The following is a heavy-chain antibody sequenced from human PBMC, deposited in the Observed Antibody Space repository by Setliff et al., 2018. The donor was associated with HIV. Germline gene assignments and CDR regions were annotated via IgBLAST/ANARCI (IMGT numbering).Heavy chain of an antibody. CDR1: GGSISSSSYY. Sequence: KPSETLSLTCTVSGGSISSSSYYWGWVRQPPGKGLEWIGSMYYSGSTYYTPSLKSRITISLDTSKNQSSLRMRSVTAADTAVYYCARVFVDTAVLRVLEYYFDSWGRGTLVTVSS. V-gene: IGHV4-39*07. J-gene: IGHJ4*02. CDR2: MYYSGST. CDR3: ARVFVDTAVLRVLEYYFDS. D-gene: IGHD5-18*01.